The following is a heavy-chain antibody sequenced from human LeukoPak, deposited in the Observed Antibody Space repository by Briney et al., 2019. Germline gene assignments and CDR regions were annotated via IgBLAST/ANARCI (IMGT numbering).Heavy chain of an antibody. CDR1: GYTFTDYY. D-gene: IGHD4-17*01. CDR3: ASRTVTGYYYYGMDV. CDR2: ISPNSGGT. J-gene: IGHJ6*02. Sequence: GASVKVSCKASGYTFTDYYIHWVRQAPGQGLEWMGWISPNSGGTNYAQKFQGRVTMTRDTSISTAYMELSRLRSDDTAVYYCASRTVTGYYYYGMDVWGQGTTVTVSS. V-gene: IGHV1-2*02.